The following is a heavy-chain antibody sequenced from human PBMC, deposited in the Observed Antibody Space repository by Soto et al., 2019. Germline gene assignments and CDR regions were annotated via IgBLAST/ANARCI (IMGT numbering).Heavy chain of an antibody. CDR2: ISYDGSNK. J-gene: IGHJ4*02. Sequence: QVQLVESGGGVVQPGRSLRLSCAASGFTFSSYAMHWVRQAPGTGLVWVAVISYDGSNKYYADSVKGRFTISRVMSKNTLYLQMNSLRAEDTAVYYCARAGGLLLDYWGQGTRVTVSS. V-gene: IGHV3-30-3*01. D-gene: IGHD2-15*01. CDR3: ARAGGLLLDY. CDR1: GFTFSSYA.